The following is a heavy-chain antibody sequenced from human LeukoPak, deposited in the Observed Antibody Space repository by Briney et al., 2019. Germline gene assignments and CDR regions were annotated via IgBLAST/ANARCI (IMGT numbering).Heavy chain of an antibody. CDR3: AKEASSSSLSYYYYMDV. D-gene: IGHD6-6*01. J-gene: IGHJ6*03. V-gene: IGHV3-9*01. CDR1: GFTFDDYA. Sequence: GGSLRLSFAASGFTFDDYAMHWVRQAPGKGLEWVSGISWNSGSIGYADSVKGRFTISRDNAKNSLYLQMNSLRAEDTASYYCAKEASSSSLSYYYYMDVWGKGTTVTVSS. CDR2: ISWNSGSI.